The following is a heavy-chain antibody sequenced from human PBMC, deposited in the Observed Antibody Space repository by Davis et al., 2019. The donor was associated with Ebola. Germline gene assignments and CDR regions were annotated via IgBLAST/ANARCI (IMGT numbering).Heavy chain of an antibody. CDR3: ATAMVQGVISMVDY. D-gene: IGHD3-10*01. CDR1: GFTFSSYS. CDR2: ISSSSSYI. J-gene: IGHJ4*02. Sequence: GESLKISCAASGFTFSSYSMHWVRQPPGKGLEWVSPISSSSSYIYYADSVKGRFTISRDNAKNSLYLQMNSLRAEDTAVYYCATAMVQGVISMVDYWGQGTLVTVSS. V-gene: IGHV3-21*01.